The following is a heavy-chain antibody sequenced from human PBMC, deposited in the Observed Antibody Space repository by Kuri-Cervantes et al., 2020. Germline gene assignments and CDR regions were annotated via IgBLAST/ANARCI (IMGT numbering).Heavy chain of an antibody. D-gene: IGHD6-19*01. Sequence: GGSLRFSCAASGFTFSSYWMSWVRQAPGKGLEWVANIKQDGSEKYYVDSVKGRFTISRDNAKNSLYLQMNSLRAEDTAVYYCARDGRYSSGWYLDYWGQGTLVTVSS. CDR3: ARDGRYSSGWYLDY. V-gene: IGHV3-7*01. J-gene: IGHJ4*02. CDR2: IKQDGSEK. CDR1: GFTFSSYW.